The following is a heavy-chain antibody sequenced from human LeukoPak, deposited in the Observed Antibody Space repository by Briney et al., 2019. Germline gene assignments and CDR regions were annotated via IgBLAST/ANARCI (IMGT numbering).Heavy chain of an antibody. V-gene: IGHV3-64*02. Sequence: GGSLRLTCAASGFIFRNYAMHWVRQAPGKGLEYVSAITSSGDNTYYGDSVKGRFTISRDNSKNTLSLQMSSLRVEDTAVYYCVREERGLAIDYWGQGTLVTVSS. CDR1: GFIFRNYA. D-gene: IGHD5-12*01. CDR2: ITSSGDNT. J-gene: IGHJ4*02. CDR3: VREERGLAIDY.